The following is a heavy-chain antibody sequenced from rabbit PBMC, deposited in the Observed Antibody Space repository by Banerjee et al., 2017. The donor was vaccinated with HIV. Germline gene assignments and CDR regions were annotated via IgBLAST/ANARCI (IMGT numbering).Heavy chain of an antibody. D-gene: IGHD1-1*01. V-gene: IGHV1S45*01. CDR1: GFTLSSYW. CDR2: IAAGSDYT. Sequence: QEQLVESGGDLVKPGASLTLTCTASGFTLSSYWMNWVRQAPGKGLEWIGSIAAGSDYTYYANWVNGRFTISKTSTTVTLQMTSLTAADTATYFCARDRGTENNYYYYFNLWGPGTLVTVS. CDR3: ARDRGTENNYYYYFNL. J-gene: IGHJ4*01.